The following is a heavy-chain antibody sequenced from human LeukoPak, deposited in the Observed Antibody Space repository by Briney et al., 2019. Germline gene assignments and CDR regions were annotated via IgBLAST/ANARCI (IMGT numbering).Heavy chain of an antibody. J-gene: IGHJ6*03. V-gene: IGHV4-39*07. CDR3: ARDRADIVVVVAASWGLYYMDV. CDR2: IYYSGST. D-gene: IGHD2-15*01. Sequence: SETLSLTCTVSGGSISSSSYYWGWIRQPPGKGLEWIGSIYYSGSTYYNPSLKSRVTISVDTSKNQFSLKLSSVTAADTAVYYCARDRADIVVVVAASWGLYYMDVWGKGTTVTVSS. CDR1: GGSISSSSYY.